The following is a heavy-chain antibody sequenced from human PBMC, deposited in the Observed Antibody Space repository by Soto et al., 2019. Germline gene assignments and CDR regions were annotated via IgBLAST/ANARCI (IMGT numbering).Heavy chain of an antibody. CDR2: INHSGST. J-gene: IGHJ5*02. CDR3: ARARPIWFGELLSCGPNWFDP. CDR1: GGSFSGYY. V-gene: IGHV4-34*01. D-gene: IGHD3-10*01. Sequence: PSETLSLTCAVYGGSFSGYYWSWIRQPPGKGLEWIGEINHSGSTNYNPSLKSRVTISVDTSKNQFSLKLSSVTAAATAVYYCARARPIWFGELLSCGPNWFDPWGQGPLVTVSS.